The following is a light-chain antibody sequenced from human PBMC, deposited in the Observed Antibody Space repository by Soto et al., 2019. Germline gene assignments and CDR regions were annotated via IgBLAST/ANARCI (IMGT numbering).Light chain of an antibody. Sequence: ALRMTQSPSSFSASTGDRVTITCRASQGISSYLAWYQQKPGKAPKLLIYAASTLQSGVPSRFSGSGSGTDFTLTISSLQPEDFATYYCQQSYSVPRTFGLGTKVDIK. CDR1: QGISSY. CDR2: AAS. J-gene: IGKJ1*01. V-gene: IGKV1-8*01. CDR3: QQSYSVPRT.